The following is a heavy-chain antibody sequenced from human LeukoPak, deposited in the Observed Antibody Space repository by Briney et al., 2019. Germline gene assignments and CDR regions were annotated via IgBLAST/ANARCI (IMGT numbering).Heavy chain of an antibody. CDR2: ISWNSGSI. D-gene: IGHD1-26*01. Sequence: PGRSLRLSCAASGFTFDDYAMHWVRQAPGKGLEWVSGISWNSGSIGYADSVKGRFTISRDNAKNSLYLQMNSLRAEDTAVYYCAKDPPSSGSHYWGQGTLVTVSS. CDR3: AKDPPSSGSHY. J-gene: IGHJ4*02. CDR1: GFTFDDYA. V-gene: IGHV3-9*01.